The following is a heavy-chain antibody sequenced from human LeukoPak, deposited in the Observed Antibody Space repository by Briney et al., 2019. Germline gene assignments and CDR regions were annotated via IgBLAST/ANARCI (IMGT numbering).Heavy chain of an antibody. J-gene: IGHJ4*02. CDR1: GFTFSSYA. CDR3: ARGVLEVRGVIIGPKYYFDY. CDR2: ISYDGSNK. V-gene: IGHV3-30-3*01. D-gene: IGHD3-10*01. Sequence: GGSLRLSCAASGFTFSSYAMHWVRQAPGKGLEWVAVISYDGSNKYYADSVKGRFTISRDNSKNTLYLQKNSLRAEDTAVYYCARGVLEVRGVIIGPKYYFDYWGQGTLVTVSS.